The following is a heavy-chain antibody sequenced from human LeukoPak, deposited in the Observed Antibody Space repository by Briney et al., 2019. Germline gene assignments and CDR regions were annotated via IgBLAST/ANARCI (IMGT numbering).Heavy chain of an antibody. V-gene: IGHV1-24*01. CDR1: GYTLTELS. D-gene: IGHD3-22*01. Sequence: ASVKVSCKVSGYTLTELSMHWVRQAPGKGLEWMGGFDPEDGETIYAQKFQGRVTMTEDTSTDTAYMELSSLRSEDTAAYYCATSVQRITMIVVYFDYWGQGTLVTVSS. CDR2: FDPEDGET. CDR3: ATSVQRITMIVVYFDY. J-gene: IGHJ4*02.